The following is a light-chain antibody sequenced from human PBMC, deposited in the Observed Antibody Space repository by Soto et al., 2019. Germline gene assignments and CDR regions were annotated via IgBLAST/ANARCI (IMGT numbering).Light chain of an antibody. CDR1: QSISSW. V-gene: IGKV1-5*01. J-gene: IGKJ1*01. CDR2: DAS. Sequence: DIQMTQSPSTLSASVGDRVTITCRASQSISSWLAWYQQKPGKAPKLLIYDASSLESGVPSRFSGSGSGTEFTLTISSLQPDDFATYYCQQYNSSRAFGQGTKVDNK. CDR3: QQYNSSRA.